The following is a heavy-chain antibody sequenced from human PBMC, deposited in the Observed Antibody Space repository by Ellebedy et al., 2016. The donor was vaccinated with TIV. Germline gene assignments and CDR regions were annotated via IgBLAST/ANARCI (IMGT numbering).Heavy chain of an antibody. CDR1: GLTFSSHA. D-gene: IGHD4-23*01. CDR2: ISGSGGNT. J-gene: IGHJ3*02. Sequence: PGGSLRLSCAASGLTFSSHAMSWVRQAPGKGLEWVSSISGSGGNTYYADSVKGRFTISRDNSKDTLYLQVNRLRAEDTAVYYCARDPVGVGPAFDIWGQGTMVTVSS. CDR3: ARDPVGVGPAFDI. V-gene: IGHV3-23*01.